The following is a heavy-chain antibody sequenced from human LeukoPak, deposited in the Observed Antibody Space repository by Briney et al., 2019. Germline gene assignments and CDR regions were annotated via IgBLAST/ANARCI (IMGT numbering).Heavy chain of an antibody. V-gene: IGHV1-2*02. CDR2: INPNSGGT. D-gene: IGHD2-15*01. Sequence: ASVKVSCKASGYTFTGYYMHWVRQAPGQGLEWMGWINPNSGGTNYAQKFQGRVTMTRDTSISTAYMELSRLRSDDTAVYYCARTTLPTPPFDYWGQGTLVTGSS. CDR3: ARTTLPTPPFDY. CDR1: GYTFTGYY. J-gene: IGHJ4*02.